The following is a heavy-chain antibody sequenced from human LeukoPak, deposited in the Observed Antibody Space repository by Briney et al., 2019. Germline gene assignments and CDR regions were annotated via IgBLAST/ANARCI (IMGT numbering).Heavy chain of an antibody. J-gene: IGHJ5*02. CDR1: GFTFSTYA. CDR2: ISASGGTT. Sequence: GGSLRLSCAASGFTFSTYAMSWVRQAPGKGLEWVSAISASGGTTYYADSVKGRFTISRDNSKNTLYLQTSSLRAEDTAVYYCAKEPREYCSSTSCPNWIDAWGQGTLVTVSS. D-gene: IGHD2-2*01. CDR3: AKEPREYCSSTSCPNWIDA. V-gene: IGHV3-23*01.